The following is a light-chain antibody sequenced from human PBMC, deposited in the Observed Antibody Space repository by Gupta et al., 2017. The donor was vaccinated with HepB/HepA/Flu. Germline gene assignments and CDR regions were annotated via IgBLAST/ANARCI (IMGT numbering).Light chain of an antibody. CDR1: QSVSNN. V-gene: IGKV3-15*01. CDR2: GAS. J-gene: IGKJ4*01. Sequence: DIVMTQSPATLSVSAGERANLSCRASQSVSNNLAWYQQKPGQAPRLLIYGASTRATGFPARFSGSGSGTEFTLTVSSLQSDDVAVYYCQQYKHASFTFGGGTKVEIK. CDR3: QQYKHASFT.